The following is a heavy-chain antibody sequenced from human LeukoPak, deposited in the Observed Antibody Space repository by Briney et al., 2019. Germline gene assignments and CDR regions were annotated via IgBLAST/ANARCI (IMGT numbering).Heavy chain of an antibody. CDR1: GFTVSSNF. CDR3: ARDIGGIFDS. J-gene: IGHJ4*02. V-gene: IGHV3-53*01. D-gene: IGHD1-26*01. CDR2: IYSGGDT. Sequence: GGSLRLSCAASGFTVSSNFMSWVRQAPGKGLEWVSVIYSGGDTYYADSVKGRFTISRDNSKNTLYLQMNSLRAEDTAVYYCARDIGGIFDSWGQGTLVTVSS.